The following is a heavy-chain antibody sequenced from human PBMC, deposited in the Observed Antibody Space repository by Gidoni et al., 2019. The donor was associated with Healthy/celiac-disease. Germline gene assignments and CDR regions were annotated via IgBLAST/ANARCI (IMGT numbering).Heavy chain of an antibody. V-gene: IGHV1-2*02. J-gene: IGHJ3*02. CDR1: GYTFTGHY. D-gene: IGHD3-3*01. CDR2: INPNSGGT. Sequence: QVQLVQSGAEVKKPAASVKVSCKAYGYTFTGHYMHWVRQAPGQGLEWMGWINPNSGGTNYAQKFQGRVTMTRDTSISTAYMELSRLRSDDTAVYYCARALWSGYRPREGDAFDIWGQGTMVTVSS. CDR3: ARALWSGYRPREGDAFDI.